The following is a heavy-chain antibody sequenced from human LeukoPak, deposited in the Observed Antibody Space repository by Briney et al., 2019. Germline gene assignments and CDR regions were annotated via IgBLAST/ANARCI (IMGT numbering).Heavy chain of an antibody. Sequence: PGGSLRLSCEASGYTFSSYSMNWVRQAPGKGLEWVSYISSSSSTIYYPYAVKGGFTISRDKAKNSLYLQMNSLRAEDTAVYYCARDEGMIAARHWGQGTLVTVSS. J-gene: IGHJ4*02. CDR3: ARDEGMIAARH. V-gene: IGHV3-48*01. CDR1: GYTFSSYS. CDR2: ISSSSSTI. D-gene: IGHD6-6*01.